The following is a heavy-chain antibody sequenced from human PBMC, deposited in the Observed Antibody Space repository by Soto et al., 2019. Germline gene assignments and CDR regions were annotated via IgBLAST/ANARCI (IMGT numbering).Heavy chain of an antibody. CDR3: AKGLSVIQPWLMDAY. V-gene: IGHV3-30*18. Sequence: QVQLVESGGGVVQPGRSLRLSCAVSGFTFRSYGMHWVRQAPGKGLEWVAGISYDGSNEDYADSVKGRFTISRDNSKNTWDLQMNSLRGEDTAVYYCAKGLSVIQPWLMDAYWGQGTLVTVSS. CDR1: GFTFRSYG. D-gene: IGHD5-18*01. J-gene: IGHJ4*02. CDR2: ISYDGSNE.